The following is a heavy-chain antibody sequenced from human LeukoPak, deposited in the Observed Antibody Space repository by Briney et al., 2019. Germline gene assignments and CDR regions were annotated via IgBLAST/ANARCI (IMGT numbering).Heavy chain of an antibody. V-gene: IGHV3-48*02. CDR3: ARDNFGASRGMDV. Sequence: LAGGSLRLSCAASGFTFSYYSMIWVRQAPGKGLELVSYISSSGPIYYADSVKGRFTISRDNAKNSLYLQMNSLRDEDTAVYYCARDNFGASRGMDVWGQGTTVTVSS. CDR2: ISSSGPI. J-gene: IGHJ6*02. CDR1: GFTFSYYS. D-gene: IGHD3-16*01.